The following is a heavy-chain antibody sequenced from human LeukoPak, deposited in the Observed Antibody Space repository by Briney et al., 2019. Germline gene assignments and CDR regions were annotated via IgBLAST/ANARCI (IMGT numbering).Heavy chain of an antibody. V-gene: IGHV1-69*04. J-gene: IGHJ3*02. CDR2: IIPILGIA. CDR3: ARLPYCTSTTCHRGAFDI. CDR1: GGTFSSYA. Sequence: ASVKVSCKASGGTFSSYAISWVRQAPGQGLEWMGRIIPILGIANYAQKFQGRVTITADKSTSTAYMELSSLRSEDTAVYYCARLPYCTSTTCHRGAFDIWGQGTMVIVSS. D-gene: IGHD2-2*01.